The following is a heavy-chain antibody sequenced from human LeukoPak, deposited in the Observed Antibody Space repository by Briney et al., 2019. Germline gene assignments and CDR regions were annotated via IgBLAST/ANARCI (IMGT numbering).Heavy chain of an antibody. CDR2: ISSSSSYI. D-gene: IGHD6-13*01. V-gene: IGHV3-21*01. J-gene: IGHJ4*02. CDR1: GFTFSSYS. CDR3: ARGGSSSAPIVY. Sequence: GGSLRLSCAASGFTFSSYSMNWVRQAPGKGLEWVSSISSSSSYIYYADSVKGRFTISRDNAKNSLYLQMNSLRAEDTAVYYCARGGSSSAPIVYWGQGTLVTVSS.